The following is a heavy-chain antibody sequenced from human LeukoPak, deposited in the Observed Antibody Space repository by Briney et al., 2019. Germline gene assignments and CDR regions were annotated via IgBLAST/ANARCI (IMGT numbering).Heavy chain of an antibody. V-gene: IGHV3-30*03. D-gene: IGHD6-13*01. CDR2: ISYDGSNK. J-gene: IGHJ4*02. Sequence: GGSLRLSCAASGFTFRSYGMHWVRQAPGKGLEWVAVISYDGSNKYYADSVKGRFTISRDNSKNTLYLQMNSLRAEDTAVYYCARDRSSSWSAFDYWGQGTLVTVSS. CDR3: ARDRSSSWSAFDY. CDR1: GFTFRSYG.